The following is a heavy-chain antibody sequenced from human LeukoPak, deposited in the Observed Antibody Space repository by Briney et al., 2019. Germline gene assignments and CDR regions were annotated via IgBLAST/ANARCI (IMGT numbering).Heavy chain of an antibody. Sequence: KAGGSLRLSCAASGFTFSSYGMHWVRQAPGKGLEWVGRIKSKTDGGTTDYAAPVKGRFTISRDDSKNTLYLQMNSLKTEDTAVYYCTTASLRDYYYYYYMDVWGKGTTVTVSS. V-gene: IGHV3-15*01. CDR2: IKSKTDGGTT. D-gene: IGHD4-17*01. CDR1: GFTFSSYG. CDR3: TTASLRDYYYYYYMDV. J-gene: IGHJ6*03.